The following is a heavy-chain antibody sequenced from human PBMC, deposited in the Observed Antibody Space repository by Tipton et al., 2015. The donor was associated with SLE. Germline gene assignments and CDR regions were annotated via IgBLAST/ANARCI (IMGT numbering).Heavy chain of an antibody. CDR1: GGSISSHY. D-gene: IGHD3-22*01. Sequence: LRLSCTVSGGSISSHYWSWIRQPPGKGLEWIGCVYHTGSTNYNPSLKSRVIISVDTSKNQFSLKMSSATAADTAVYYCARDPPYYYDSSASPGAFDIWGQWTMVTVSS. J-gene: IGHJ3*02. CDR2: VYHTGST. V-gene: IGHV4-59*11. CDR3: ARDPPYYYDSSASPGAFDI.